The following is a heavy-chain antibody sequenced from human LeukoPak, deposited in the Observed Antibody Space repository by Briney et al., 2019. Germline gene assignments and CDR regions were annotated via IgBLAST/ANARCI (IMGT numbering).Heavy chain of an antibody. CDR2: INPRGGST. CDR3: ARGWTYYFDY. D-gene: IGHD3/OR15-3a*01. J-gene: IGHJ4*02. Sequence: ASVKLCCTASGYTFTSYYMHWVRQAPGQGLEWLGIINPRGGSTSYAQKFQGRVTMTRDTSTSTVYMELSSLRSEDTAVYYCARGWTYYFDYWGQGTLVTVSS. V-gene: IGHV1-46*01. CDR1: GYTFTSYY.